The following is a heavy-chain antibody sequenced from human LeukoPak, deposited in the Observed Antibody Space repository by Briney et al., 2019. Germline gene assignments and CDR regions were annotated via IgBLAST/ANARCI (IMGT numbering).Heavy chain of an antibody. V-gene: IGHV3-48*02. D-gene: IGHD4-23*01. CDR1: GFTFSSYS. J-gene: IGHJ3*02. Sequence: GGSLRLSCAASGFTFSSYSMNWVRQAPGKGLEWVSYIGSSGSTVYYADSVKGRFTISRDNAKNSLYMQMESLRDEDTAIYYCARDTLEYSNSPDALDIWGQGTMVTVSS. CDR2: IGSSGSTV. CDR3: ARDTLEYSNSPDALDI.